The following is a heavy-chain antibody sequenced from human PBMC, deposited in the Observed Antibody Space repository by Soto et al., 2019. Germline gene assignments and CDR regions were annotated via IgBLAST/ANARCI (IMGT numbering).Heavy chain of an antibody. D-gene: IGHD3-16*01. CDR3: ARGMGLGLGEQTALGY. CDR2: INDSGST. V-gene: IGHV4-34*01. CDR1: GGSLSGYY. Sequence: QVQLQQWGAGLLKPSETLSLICAVYGGSLSGYYWSWVRQSPGKGLEWIGEINDSGSTNFNPSLESRVTISRDTSKNQFSLQLTSLTAADTAVYYCARGMGLGLGEQTALGYWGQGTLVTVSS. J-gene: IGHJ4*02.